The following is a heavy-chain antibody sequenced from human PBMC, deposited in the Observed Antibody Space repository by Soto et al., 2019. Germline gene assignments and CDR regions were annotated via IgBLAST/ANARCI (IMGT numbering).Heavy chain of an antibody. V-gene: IGHV4-59*01. D-gene: IGHD1-26*01. CDR2: IYFSGST. J-gene: IGHJ5*02. CDR3: AGVGSGSYYDFNWFEP. Sequence: SSETMSLTCAVSGASISSYYWSWIRQPPGKGLEWIGYIYFSGSTNYNPSLKSRVTISIATSKRQFSLKLRSVTAADTARYYWAGVGSGSYYDFNWFEPWGQGKVVTVSS. CDR1: GASISSYY.